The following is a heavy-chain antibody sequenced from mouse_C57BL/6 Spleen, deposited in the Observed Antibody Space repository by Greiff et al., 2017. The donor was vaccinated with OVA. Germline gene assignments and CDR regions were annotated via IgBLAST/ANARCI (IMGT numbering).Heavy chain of an antibody. D-gene: IGHD1-1*01. CDR3: ARHYYGSSSRYFDV. V-gene: IGHV5-4*03. Sequence: EVKLVESGGGLVKPGGSLKLSCAASGFTFSSYAMSWVRQTPEKRLEWVATISDGGSYTYYPDNVKGRFTISRDNAKNNLYLQMSHLKSEDTAMYYCARHYYGSSSRYFDVWGTGTTVTVSS. J-gene: IGHJ1*03. CDR1: GFTFSSYA. CDR2: ISDGGSYT.